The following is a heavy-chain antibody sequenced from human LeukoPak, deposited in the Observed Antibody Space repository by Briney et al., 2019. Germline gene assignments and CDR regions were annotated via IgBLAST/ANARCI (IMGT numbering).Heavy chain of an antibody. CDR3: TRDNAAAGSYWYFDL. Sequence: PGGSLRLSCTASGFTFGDFAMSWVRQAPGKGLEWVSFIRSKAYGGTTEYAASVKGRFTISRDDSKSIAYLQMNNLKTEDTAVYYCTRDNAAAGSYWYFDLWGRGTLVTVSS. D-gene: IGHD6-13*01. CDR1: GFTFGDFA. J-gene: IGHJ2*01. V-gene: IGHV3-49*04. CDR2: IRSKAYGGTT.